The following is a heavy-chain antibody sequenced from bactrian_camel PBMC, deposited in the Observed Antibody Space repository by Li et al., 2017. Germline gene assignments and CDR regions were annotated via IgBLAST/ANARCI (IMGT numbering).Heavy chain of an antibody. CDR1: GFTADTYY. D-gene: IGHD2*01. J-gene: IGHJ4*01. CDR2: IYSETGNT. CDR3: ATDGGGGSWSDY. V-gene: IGHV3-2*01. Sequence: QVQLVESGGGMVQPGGSLRLACAVSGFTADTYYMNWVRQVPGKGLEWVSSIYSETGNTYYADSVKGRFTISRDNAKNTLYLQMNTLKSEDAALYYCATDGGGGSWSDYWGQGTQVTVS.